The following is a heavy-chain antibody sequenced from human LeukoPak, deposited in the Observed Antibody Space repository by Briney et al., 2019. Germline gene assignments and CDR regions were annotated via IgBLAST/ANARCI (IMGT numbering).Heavy chain of an antibody. V-gene: IGHV4-31*03. J-gene: IGHJ6*03. D-gene: IGHD6-6*01. Sequence: SETLSPTCTVSGGSISSGGYYWSWIRQHPGKGLEWIGYIYYSGSTSYNPSLKSRVTISLDTSKNQFSLKLSSVTAADTAVFYWARAVLGSSSHTPVGRHYYYMDVWGKGTTVTVSS. CDR1: GGSISSGGYY. CDR3: ARAVLGSSSHTPVGRHYYYMDV. CDR2: IYYSGST.